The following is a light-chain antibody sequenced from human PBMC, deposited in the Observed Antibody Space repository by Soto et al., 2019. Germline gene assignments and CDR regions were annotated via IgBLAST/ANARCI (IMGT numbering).Light chain of an antibody. CDR1: QSVSSN. CDR2: GAS. Sequence: EIVMRQSPATLSVSPGERATLSCRASQSVSSNLAWYQQKPGQAPRLLIYGASTRATAIPARFSGSGSGTEFTLTISSLQSEDFAVYYCQQYENLPQLTFGGGAKVDI. J-gene: IGKJ4*01. V-gene: IGKV3-15*01. CDR3: QQYENLPQLT.